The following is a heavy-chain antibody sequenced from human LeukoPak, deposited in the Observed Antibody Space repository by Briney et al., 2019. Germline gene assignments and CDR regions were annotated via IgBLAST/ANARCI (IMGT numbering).Heavy chain of an antibody. D-gene: IGHD3-10*01. CDR3: ARGIDGSGSYYYYYYYMDV. Sequence: SETLSLTSTVSGGSISSYYWSCLRQPPGKGLEWIGYIYYSGSTNYNPSLKSRVTISVDTSKNQFSLKLSSVTAADTAVYYCARGIDGSGSYYYYYYYMDVWGKGTTVTVSS. V-gene: IGHV4-59*01. CDR1: GGSISSYY. J-gene: IGHJ6*03. CDR2: IYYSGST.